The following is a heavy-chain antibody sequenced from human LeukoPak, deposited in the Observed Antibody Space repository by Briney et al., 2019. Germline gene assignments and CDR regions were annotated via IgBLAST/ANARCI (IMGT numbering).Heavy chain of an antibody. V-gene: IGHV3-33*01. CDR1: GFTFSSYV. CDR2: IWYDGSNK. J-gene: IGHJ6*02. D-gene: IGHD6-6*01. Sequence: GGSLRLSCAASGFTFSSYVMHWVRQAPGKGLEGVAVIWYDGSNKYYADSVKGRFTISRDNSKNTLYLQMNSPRAEDTAVYYCAREQVQVLAARPVLGYYYGMDVWGQGTTVTVSS. CDR3: AREQVQVLAARPVLGYYYGMDV.